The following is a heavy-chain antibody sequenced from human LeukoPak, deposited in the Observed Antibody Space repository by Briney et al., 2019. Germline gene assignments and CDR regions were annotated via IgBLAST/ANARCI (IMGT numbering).Heavy chain of an antibody. CDR3: ARGGASSKCLGP. J-gene: IGHJ5*02. CDR1: GDSISSYY. Sequence: SEPLSLPCTLSGDSISSYYWSWLPQPPGKALEWIGFIYYSGTTNYNPSLTSRVTIPVDKSKNHFSLNLSPVTAAGTAVYYCARGGASSKCLGPWGQGTLVTVSS. V-gene: IGHV4-59*01. D-gene: IGHD5/OR15-5a*01. CDR2: IYYSGTT.